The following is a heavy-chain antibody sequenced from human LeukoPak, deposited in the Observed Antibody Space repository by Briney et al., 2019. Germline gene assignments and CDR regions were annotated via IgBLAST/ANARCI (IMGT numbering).Heavy chain of an antibody. J-gene: IGHJ4*02. CDR3: ARDFGSGWYYNV. Sequence: GASVKVSCKASGYTFTGYYMHWVRQAPGQGLEWMGWINPNSGGTNYAQKFRGRVTMTRDTSISTAYMELSRLRSDDTAVYYCARDFGSGWYYNVWGQGTLVTVSS. CDR2: INPNSGGT. CDR1: GYTFTGYY. V-gene: IGHV1-2*02. D-gene: IGHD6-19*01.